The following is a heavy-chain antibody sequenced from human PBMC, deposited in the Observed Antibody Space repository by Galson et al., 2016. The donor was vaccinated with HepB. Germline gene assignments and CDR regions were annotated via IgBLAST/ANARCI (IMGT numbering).Heavy chain of an antibody. CDR3: AKRGEMYYYGMDV. CDR1: GFTFSSYW. V-gene: IGHV3-7*03. J-gene: IGHJ6*02. CDR2: IKEDGSEK. D-gene: IGHD2-21*01. Sequence: SLRLSCAASGFTFSSYWMSWVRQAPEKGLEWVANIKEDGSEKYYVDSVKGRITISRDKSQDTLYLQMNGLRAEDTAVYYCAKRGEMYYYGMDVWGQGTTVTVSS.